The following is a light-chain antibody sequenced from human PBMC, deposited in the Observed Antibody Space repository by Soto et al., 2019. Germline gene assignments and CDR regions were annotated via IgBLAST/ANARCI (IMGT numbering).Light chain of an antibody. CDR3: QQRSSWPRS. CDR2: DAS. Sequence: EIVLTQSPATLSLSLGERATLSCRASQNINTYLVWYQQKPGQAPRLGIYDASKRATGIPDRFSGSGSGTDFTLTISSLAPEDFALYYCQQRSSWPRSFGGGTKVEIK. J-gene: IGKJ4*01. CDR1: QNINTY. V-gene: IGKV3-11*01.